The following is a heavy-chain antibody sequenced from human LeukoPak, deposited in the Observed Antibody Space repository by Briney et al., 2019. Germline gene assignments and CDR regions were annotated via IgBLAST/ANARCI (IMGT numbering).Heavy chain of an antibody. CDR2: ISAYNGNT. D-gene: IGHD3-22*01. Sequence: ASVKVSCKASGYTFTSYGISWVRQAPGQGLEWMGWISAYNGNTNYAQKLQGRVTMTTDTSTSTAYMELRSLRSDDTAVYYCARAEGGGYHYDSSGYHQPPSLFVYWGQGTLVTVSS. CDR1: GYTFTSYG. CDR3: ARAEGGGYHYDSSGYHQPPSLFVY. J-gene: IGHJ4*02. V-gene: IGHV1-18*01.